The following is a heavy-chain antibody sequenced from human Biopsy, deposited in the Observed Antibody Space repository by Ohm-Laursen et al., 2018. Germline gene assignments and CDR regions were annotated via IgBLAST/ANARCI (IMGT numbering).Heavy chain of an antibody. V-gene: IGHV2-70*11. CDR2: VGWVVYK. J-gene: IGHJ6*02. CDR1: GFSLSARGMC. D-gene: IGHD6-13*01. CDR3: ARTPILIVSAGLVYRHRRHLQGMDV. Sequence: TQTLTLTSSFPGFSLSARGMCVSWIRQAPVKALEWLARVGWVVYKDYGASLQTKLSISKDTSNDQVVLTVNNVDPADTATYYCARTPILIVSAGLVYRHRRHLQGMDVWGQGIAVTVS.